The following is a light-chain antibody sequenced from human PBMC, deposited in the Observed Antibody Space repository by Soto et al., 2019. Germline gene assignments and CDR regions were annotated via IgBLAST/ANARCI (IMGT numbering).Light chain of an antibody. Sequence: QSVLTQPASVSGSPGQSITISCTGTSSDVGGYNYVSWYQQHPGKAPKLMIYDVSNRPSGVSNRFSGSKSVNTASLSISGLQSEDEADYYCSSYTRSSTLVVFGGGTKLTVL. CDR3: SSYTRSSTLVV. J-gene: IGLJ2*01. CDR2: DVS. V-gene: IGLV2-14*01. CDR1: SSDVGGYNY.